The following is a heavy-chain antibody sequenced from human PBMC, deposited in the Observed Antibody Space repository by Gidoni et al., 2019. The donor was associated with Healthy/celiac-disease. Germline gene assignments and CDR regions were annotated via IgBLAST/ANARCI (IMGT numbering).Heavy chain of an antibody. CDR2: INPSGGST. J-gene: IGHJ4*02. D-gene: IGHD4-4*01. V-gene: IGHV1-46*01. CDR1: GYTFTSYY. Sequence: QVQLVQSGAEVKKPGASVKVSCKASGYTFTSYYMHWVRQAPGQGLEWMGIINPSGGSTSYAQKFQGRVTMTRDTSTSTVYMELSSLRSEDTAVYYCASYSNQYYFDYWGQGTLVTVSS. CDR3: ASYSNQYYFDY.